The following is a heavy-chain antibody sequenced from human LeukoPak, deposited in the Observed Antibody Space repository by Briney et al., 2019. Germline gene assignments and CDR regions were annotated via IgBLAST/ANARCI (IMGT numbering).Heavy chain of an antibody. CDR2: IIPIFGTP. D-gene: IGHD5-24*01. CDR1: GGTFTSYA. CDR3: ARFPFQEMAAFDI. J-gene: IGHJ3*02. V-gene: IGHV1-69*01. Sequence: PVKVSCKASGGTFTSYAIRWVGQAPGQGGERRGGIIPIFGTPNYAQKFQGRFTIPAHESTSTPYMGLSSLRSEDTALYYCARFPFQEMAAFDIWGQGTMVTVSS.